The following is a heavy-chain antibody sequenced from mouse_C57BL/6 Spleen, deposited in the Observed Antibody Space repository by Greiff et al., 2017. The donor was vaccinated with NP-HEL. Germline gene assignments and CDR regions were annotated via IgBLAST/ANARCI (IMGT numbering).Heavy chain of an antibody. CDR1: GFTFSDYY. CDR3: ARDVMDDGYYVGAMDY. Sequence: DVKLVESEGGLVQPGSSMKLSCTASGFTFSDYYMAWVRQVPEKGLEWVANINYDGSSTYYLDSLKSRFIISRDNAKHMLYLQMSSLKSEDTATYYCARDVMDDGYYVGAMDYWGKGTSAPVPS. V-gene: IGHV5-16*01. J-gene: IGHJ4*01. CDR2: INYDGSST. D-gene: IGHD2-3*01.